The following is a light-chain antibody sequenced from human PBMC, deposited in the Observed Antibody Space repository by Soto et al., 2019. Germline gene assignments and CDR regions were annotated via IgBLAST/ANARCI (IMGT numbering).Light chain of an antibody. CDR1: SSNIGVNY. CDR3: AAWDDSLNGGV. CDR2: KNT. V-gene: IGLV1-47*01. Sequence: QSVLTQPPSASGTPGQRVTISCSGSSSNIGVNYVYWYQHLPGTAPKLLIYKNTQRPSGVPDRFSGSKSGTSASLAISGLRSEDEGDYYCAAWDDSLNGGVFGGGTKLTVL. J-gene: IGLJ3*02.